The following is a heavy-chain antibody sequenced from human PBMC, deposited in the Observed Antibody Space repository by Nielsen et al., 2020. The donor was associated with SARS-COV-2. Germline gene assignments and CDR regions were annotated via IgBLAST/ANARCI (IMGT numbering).Heavy chain of an antibody. CDR3: ARDRYYDSSGYRGYGMDV. CDR2: ISSSSSTI. CDR1: GFTFNSYW. Sequence: GESLKISCAASGFTFNSYWMNWVRQAPGKGLEWVSYISSSSSTIYYADSVKGRFTISRDNAKNSLYLQMNSLRDEDTAVYYCARDRYYDSSGYRGYGMDVWGQGTTVTVSS. V-gene: IGHV3-48*02. D-gene: IGHD3-22*01. J-gene: IGHJ6*02.